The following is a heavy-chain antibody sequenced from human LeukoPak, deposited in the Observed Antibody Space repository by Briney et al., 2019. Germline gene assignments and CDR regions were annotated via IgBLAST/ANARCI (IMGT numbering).Heavy chain of an antibody. D-gene: IGHD2-2*01. J-gene: IGHJ6*02. CDR1: GFTFSGYA. V-gene: IGHV3-23*01. Sequence: PGGSLRLSCAASGFTFSGYAMSWVRQAPGKGLEWVSTISDNGGRTYYADSVKGRFTISRDNSKNTLYLQMNSLRAEDTAVYYCARVQEVVPAAIMSGYYYYYYGMDVWGQGTTVTVSS. CDR2: ISDNGGRT. CDR3: ARVQEVVPAAIMSGYYYYYYGMDV.